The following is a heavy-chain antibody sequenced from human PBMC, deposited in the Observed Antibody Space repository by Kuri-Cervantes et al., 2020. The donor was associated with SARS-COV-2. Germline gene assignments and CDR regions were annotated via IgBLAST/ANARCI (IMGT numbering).Heavy chain of an antibody. J-gene: IGHJ5*02. V-gene: IGHV1-24*01. CDR1: GYTLTELS. CDR3: ARVKQWLVLGDHTNWFDP. Sequence: ASVKVSCKVSGYTLTELSMHWVRQAPGKGLEWMGGFDPEDGETIYAQKFQGRVTMTEDTSTDTAYMELRSLRSDDTAVYYCARVKQWLVLGDHTNWFDPWGQGTLVTVSS. D-gene: IGHD6-19*01. CDR2: FDPEDGET.